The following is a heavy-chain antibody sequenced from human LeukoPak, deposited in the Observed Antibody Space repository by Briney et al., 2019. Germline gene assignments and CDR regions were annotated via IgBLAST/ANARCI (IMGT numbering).Heavy chain of an antibody. V-gene: IGHV4-4*07. Sequence: SETLSLTCTVSGDFITRNYWSWIRQPAGKGLEWIGRIYNSGNTNYSPSLESRVTMSTDTSKNQFSLKLSSVTAADTAVYYCAIGDLLFDYWGQGTLVTVSS. D-gene: IGHD3-3*01. CDR2: IYNSGNT. J-gene: IGHJ4*02. CDR3: AIGDLLFDY. CDR1: GDFITRNY.